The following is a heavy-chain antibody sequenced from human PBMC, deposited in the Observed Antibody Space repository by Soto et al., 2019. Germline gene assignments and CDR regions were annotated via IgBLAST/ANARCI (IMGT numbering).Heavy chain of an antibody. Sequence: EVQVLESGGGLVQPGGSLRLSCAASGFTFSSYAMSWVRQAPGQGLEWVSAISGSGSNPYYADSVKGRFTISRDNSKNTLYTQMNSLRAEDTALYYCEKTASMTIRDGFDHWGQGTLVTVSS. CDR1: GFTFSSYA. D-gene: IGHD4-17*01. J-gene: IGHJ4*02. CDR2: ISGSGSNP. V-gene: IGHV3-23*01. CDR3: EKTASMTIRDGFDH.